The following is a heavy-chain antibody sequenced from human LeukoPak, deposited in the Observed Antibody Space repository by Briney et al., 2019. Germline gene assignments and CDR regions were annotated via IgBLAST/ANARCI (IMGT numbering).Heavy chain of an antibody. V-gene: IGHV3-33*06. J-gene: IGHJ5*02. CDR1: GFSFRTYN. D-gene: IGHD2-2*03. CDR2: IWYDGSNK. Sequence: PGRSLRLSCTASGFSFRTYNLHWVRQAPGKGLEWVAVIWYDGSNKYYADSVKGRFTISRDNSKNTLYLQMNSLRAEDTAVYYCAKDGYCSSTSCGRFDPWGQGTLVTVSS. CDR3: AKDGYCSSTSCGRFDP.